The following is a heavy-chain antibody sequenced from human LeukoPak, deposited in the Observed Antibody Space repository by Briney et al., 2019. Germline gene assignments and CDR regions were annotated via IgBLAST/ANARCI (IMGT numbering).Heavy chain of an antibody. J-gene: IGHJ4*02. D-gene: IGHD2-15*01. V-gene: IGHV3-23*01. CDR1: GFAFSNYA. Sequence: GGSLRLSCAASGFAFSNYAMSWVRQAPGKRLERVSVISGGGGSTYHADSVKGRFTISRDKSKNTLYLQMNSLRAEDTAVYYCAKDIVVVVAATYFDYWGQGTLVTVSS. CDR3: AKDIVVVVAATYFDY. CDR2: ISGGGGST.